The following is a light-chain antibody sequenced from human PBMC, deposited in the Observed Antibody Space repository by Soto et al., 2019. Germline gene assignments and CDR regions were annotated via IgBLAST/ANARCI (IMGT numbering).Light chain of an antibody. CDR3: QQYGSSGT. J-gene: IGKJ1*01. V-gene: IGKV3-20*01. CDR2: GAS. CDR1: QSVSNNY. Sequence: EIVLTHSPGTLSLSPGERATLSCRASQSVSNNYLAWYQQNPGQAPRLLIYGASNRATGIPDRFSGSGSGTDFTLTISRLEPEDFAVYSCQQYGSSGTSGQGTKVDIK.